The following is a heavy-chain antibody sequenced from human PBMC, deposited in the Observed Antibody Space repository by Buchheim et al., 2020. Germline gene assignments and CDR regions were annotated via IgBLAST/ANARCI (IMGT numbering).Heavy chain of an antibody. CDR2: IRGGGDER. Sequence: EVQLVESGGGLVQPGGSLRLSCAVSGFTFSSRWMSWVRQAPEKGLERVANIRGGGDERYYVDSVKGRFTISRDNSKNSLYLQMNSLRAEDTAVYYCAIGRGLDVWGQGTT. V-gene: IGHV3-7*03. J-gene: IGHJ6*02. CDR1: GFTFSSRW. CDR3: AIGRGLDV.